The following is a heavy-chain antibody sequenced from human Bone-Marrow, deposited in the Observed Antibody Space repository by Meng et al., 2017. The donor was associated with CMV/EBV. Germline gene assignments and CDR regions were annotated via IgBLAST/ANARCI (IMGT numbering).Heavy chain of an antibody. Sequence: GESLKISCAASGFTFSSYWMHWVRQAPGKGLVWVSRINSDGSSTSYADSVKGRFTISRDNAKNTLYLQMNSLRAEDTAVYYCARPRYPESFFGYYYYGMDVWGQGTTVTVSS. CDR1: GFTFSSYW. D-gene: IGHD1-1*01. V-gene: IGHV3-74*01. CDR3: ARPRYPESFFGYYYYGMDV. CDR2: INSDGSST. J-gene: IGHJ6*02.